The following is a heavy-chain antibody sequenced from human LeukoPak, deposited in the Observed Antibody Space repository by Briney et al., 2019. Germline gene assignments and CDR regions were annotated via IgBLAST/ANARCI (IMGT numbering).Heavy chain of an antibody. CDR2: ISYDGSSK. V-gene: IGHV3-30*18. CDR3: AKDVVGARYNYFDY. Sequence: GGSLRLPCAASRLTFSSYGMHWVRQAPGKGLEWVAVISYDGSSKYYGDSVKGRFTISRDNSKNTLYLQMNSLRPEDTAVYYCAKDVVGARYNYFDYWGQGTLVTVSS. CDR1: RLTFSSYG. J-gene: IGHJ4*02. D-gene: IGHD1-26*01.